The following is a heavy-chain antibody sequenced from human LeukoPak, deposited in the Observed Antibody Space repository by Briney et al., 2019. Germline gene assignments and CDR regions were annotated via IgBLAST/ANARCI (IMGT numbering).Heavy chain of an antibody. CDR3: AMGSGYCLSSDAFDI. J-gene: IGHJ3*02. D-gene: IGHD3-22*01. Sequence: GGSLRLSCAASGFTSSSYGMHGVRQAPGKGLEWVAVIWYDGSNKYYADSVKGRFTISRDNSKNTLYLQMNSLRAEDTAVYYCAMGSGYCLSSDAFDIWGQGTMVTVSS. V-gene: IGHV3-33*01. CDR1: GFTSSSYG. CDR2: IWYDGSNK.